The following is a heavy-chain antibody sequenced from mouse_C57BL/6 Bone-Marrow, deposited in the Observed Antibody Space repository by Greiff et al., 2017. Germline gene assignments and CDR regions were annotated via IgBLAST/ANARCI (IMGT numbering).Heavy chain of an antibody. D-gene: IGHD1-3*01. CDR3: ANNVFFDY. J-gene: IGHJ2*01. CDR2: INPSSGYT. CDR1: GYTFTSYR. Sequence: VQGVESGAELAKPGASVKLSCKASGYTFTSYRMHWVKQRPGQGLEWIGYINPSSGYTKYNQKFKDKATVTADKSSSTAYMQLSSLTYEDSEVYYCANNVFFDYWGQGTTLTVSS. V-gene: IGHV1-7*01.